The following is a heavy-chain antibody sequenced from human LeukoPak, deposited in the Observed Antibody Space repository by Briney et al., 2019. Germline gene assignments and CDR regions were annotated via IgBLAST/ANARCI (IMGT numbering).Heavy chain of an antibody. J-gene: IGHJ4*02. CDR1: GGPFSSYA. CDR3: ARDPTYSSGWYFGY. V-gene: IGHV1-69*06. CDR2: IIPIFGTA. D-gene: IGHD6-19*01. Sequence: SVKVSCKASGGPFSSYAISWVRQAPGQGLEWMGGIIPIFGTANYAQKFQGRVTITADKSTSTAYMELSSLRSEDTAVYYCARDPTYSSGWYFGYWGQGTLVTVSS.